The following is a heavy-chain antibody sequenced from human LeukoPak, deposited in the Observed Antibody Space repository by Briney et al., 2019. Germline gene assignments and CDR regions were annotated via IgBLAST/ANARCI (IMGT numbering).Heavy chain of an antibody. J-gene: IGHJ6*02. CDR2: ISSNGGST. CDR1: GFTFSSYA. Sequence: GGSLRLSCAASGFTFSSYAMHWVRQAPGKGLEYVSAISSNGGSTYYANSVKGRFTISRDNSKNTLYLQMGSLRAEDMAVYYCAVVTANLYYYYYGMDVWGQGTTVTVSS. D-gene: IGHD2-21*02. V-gene: IGHV3-64*01. CDR3: AVVTANLYYYYYGMDV.